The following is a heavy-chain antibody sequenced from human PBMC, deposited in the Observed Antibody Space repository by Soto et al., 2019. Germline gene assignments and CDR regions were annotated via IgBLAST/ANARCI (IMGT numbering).Heavy chain of an antibody. CDR3: ARDIHDYFWGTYNSSYFDY. J-gene: IGHJ4*02. Sequence: GASVKVSCKASGGTFSSYSISWVRQAPGQGLEWMGGIIPIFGNANYSQKFQGRVTITRDTYASTAYMELSSLRSEDTAAYYCARDIHDYFWGTYNSSYFDYWGQGTPVTVSS. CDR1: GGTFSSYS. CDR2: IIPIFGNA. D-gene: IGHD3-16*01. V-gene: IGHV1-69*05.